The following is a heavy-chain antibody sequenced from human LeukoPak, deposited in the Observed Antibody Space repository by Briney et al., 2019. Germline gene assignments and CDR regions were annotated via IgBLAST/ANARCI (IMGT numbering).Heavy chain of an antibody. CDR3: ARHDRSLGAEEIDY. J-gene: IGHJ4*02. Sequence: GESLKISCKGSGYSFTSYWIGWVRQMPGKGLEWLGIIYPGDSDTRYSPSFQGQVTISADKTISTAYLQWSSLKASDTAMYYCARHDRSLGAEEIDYWGQGNLVTVSS. V-gene: IGHV5-51*01. CDR2: IYPGDSDT. CDR1: GYSFTSYW.